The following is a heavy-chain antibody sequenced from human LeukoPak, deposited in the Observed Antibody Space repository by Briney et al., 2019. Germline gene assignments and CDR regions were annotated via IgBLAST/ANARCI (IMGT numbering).Heavy chain of an antibody. Sequence: PGGSLRLSCAASGFTFSSYEMNWVRQAPGKGLEWVSYISSSGSTIYYADSVKGRFTISRDNAKNSLYLQMNSLRAEDTAVYYCATTPVRCSSTSCYVDYWGQGTLVTVSS. V-gene: IGHV3-48*03. D-gene: IGHD2-2*01. J-gene: IGHJ4*02. CDR3: ATTPVRCSSTSCYVDY. CDR2: ISSSGSTI. CDR1: GFTFSSYE.